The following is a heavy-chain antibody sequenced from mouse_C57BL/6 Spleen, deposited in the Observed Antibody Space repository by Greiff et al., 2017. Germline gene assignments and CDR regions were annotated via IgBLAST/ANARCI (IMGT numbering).Heavy chain of an antibody. V-gene: IGHV1-80*01. J-gene: IGHJ3*01. CDR3: ARSLYDYDTTAWFAY. CDR1: GYAFSSYW. Sequence: QVTLKVSGAELVKPGASVKISCKASGYAFSSYWMNWVKQRPGKGLEWIGQIYPGDGDTKSNGKFKGKATLTADKSSSTAYMQLSSLTSEDSAVYFCARSLYDYDTTAWFAYWGQGTLVTVSA. D-gene: IGHD2-4*01. CDR2: IYPGDGDT.